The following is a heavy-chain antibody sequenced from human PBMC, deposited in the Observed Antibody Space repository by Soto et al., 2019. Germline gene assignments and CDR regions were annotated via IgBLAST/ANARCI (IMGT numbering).Heavy chain of an antibody. V-gene: IGHV1-69*01. CDR3: ARLLTTVTTPDDVY. J-gene: IGHJ4*02. CDR1: GGTFSSYA. CDR2: IIPIFGTA. D-gene: IGHD4-17*01. Sequence: QVQLVQSGAEVKKPGSSVKVSCKASGGTFSSYAISWVRQAPGQGLEWMGGIIPIFGTANYAQKFQGRVMITADESTSTAYMALSSLCCQDPAVYYCARLLTTVTTPDDVYWGQGTLVTVSS.